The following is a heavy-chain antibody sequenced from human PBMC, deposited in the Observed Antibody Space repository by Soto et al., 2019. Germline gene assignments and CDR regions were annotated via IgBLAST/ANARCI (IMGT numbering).Heavy chain of an antibody. D-gene: IGHD5-18*01. CDR3: AGGSDTAMAPDAFDI. CDR2: MNPNSGNT. CDR1: GYTFTSYD. J-gene: IGHJ3*02. Sequence: ASVKVSCKASGYTFTSYDINWVRQATGQGLEWMGWMNPNSGNTGYAQKFQGRVTMTRNTSISTAYMELSSLRSEDTAVYYCAGGSDTAMAPDAFDILGQGTMVTVSS. V-gene: IGHV1-8*01.